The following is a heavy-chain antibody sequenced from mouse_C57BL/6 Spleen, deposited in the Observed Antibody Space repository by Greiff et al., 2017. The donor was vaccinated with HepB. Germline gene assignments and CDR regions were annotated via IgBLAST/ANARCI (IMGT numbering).Heavy chain of an antibody. CDR3: ARGGDYDEWYFDV. CDR2: ISYDGSN. D-gene: IGHD2-4*01. V-gene: IGHV3-6*01. CDR1: GYSITSGYY. Sequence: VQLKESGPGLVKPSQSLSLTCSVTGYSITSGYYWNWIRQFPGNKLEWMGYISYDGSNNYNPSLKNRISITRDTSKNQFFLKLNSVTTEDTATYYCARGGDYDEWYFDVWGTGTTVTVSS. J-gene: IGHJ1*03.